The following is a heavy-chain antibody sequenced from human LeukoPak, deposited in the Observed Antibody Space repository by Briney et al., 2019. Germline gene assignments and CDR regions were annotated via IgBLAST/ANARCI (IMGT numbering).Heavy chain of an antibody. CDR3: TKEILQRDYYYYGMDV. V-gene: IGHV3-9*01. CDR1: GFTFDDYA. CDR2: ISWNSGSI. Sequence: GRSLRLSCAAPGFTFDDYAMHWVRQAPGKGLEWVSGISWNSGSIGYADSVKGRFTIPRDNAKNSLYLQMNSLRAEDTALYYCTKEILQRDYYYYGMDVWGQGTTVTVSS. D-gene: IGHD2-15*01. J-gene: IGHJ6*02.